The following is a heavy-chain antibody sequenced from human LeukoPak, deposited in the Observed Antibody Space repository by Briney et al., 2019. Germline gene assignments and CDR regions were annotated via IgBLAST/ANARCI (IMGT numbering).Heavy chain of an antibody. J-gene: IGHJ6*02. V-gene: IGHV1-69*13. CDR3: ARGESSRWSSPVSTTHFYSTMDV. CDR2: IIPIFGTA. CDR1: GGTFSSYA. D-gene: IGHD6-13*01. Sequence: SVKVSYKASGGTFSSYAISWVRQAPGQGLEWMGGIIPIFGTANFAQKFQGRVTITADESTSTAYMELSSLRSEDTAVYYCARGESSRWSSPVSTTHFYSTMDVWGQGTTVTVSS.